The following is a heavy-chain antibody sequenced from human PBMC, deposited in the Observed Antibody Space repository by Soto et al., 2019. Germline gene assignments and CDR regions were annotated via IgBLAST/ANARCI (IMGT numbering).Heavy chain of an antibody. D-gene: IGHD2-15*01. J-gene: IGHJ5*02. V-gene: IGHV4-39*01. CDR2: IYYSGST. CDR1: GGSISSSSYY. Sequence: PSETLSLTCTVSGGSISSSSYYWGWIRQPPGKGLEWIGSIYYSGSTYYNPSLKSRVTISVDTSKNQFSLKLSSVTAADTAVYYCARHQVAARRFDPWGQGTLVTVSS. CDR3: ARHQVAARRFDP.